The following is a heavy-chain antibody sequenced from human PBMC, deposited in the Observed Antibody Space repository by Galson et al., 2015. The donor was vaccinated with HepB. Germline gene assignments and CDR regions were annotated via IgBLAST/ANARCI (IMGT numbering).Heavy chain of an antibody. Sequence: SVKVSCKASGYTFTTYAMHWVRQAPGKRLEWMGWMNAGNGNTIYSQRFKGRVTITRDKSASTAYMELSRLRSEDTAVYYCARVGSGYDWNYFDYWGQGTLVTVSS. J-gene: IGHJ4*02. CDR1: GYTFTTYA. CDR2: MNAGNGNT. D-gene: IGHD5-12*01. CDR3: ARVGSGYDWNYFDY. V-gene: IGHV1-3*01.